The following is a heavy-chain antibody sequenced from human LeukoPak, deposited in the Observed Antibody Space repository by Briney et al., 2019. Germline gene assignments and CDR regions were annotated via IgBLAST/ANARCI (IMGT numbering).Heavy chain of an antibody. D-gene: IGHD6-19*01. Sequence: ASVKVSCKASGYTFTSYGISWVRQAPGQGLEWMGWISAYNGNTNYAQKLQGRVTMTTDTSTSTAYMELRSLRSDNTAVYYCARELAVAGIYYYYYYYMDVWGKGTTVTVSS. CDR2: ISAYNGNT. V-gene: IGHV1-18*01. CDR1: GYTFTSYG. J-gene: IGHJ6*03. CDR3: ARELAVAGIYYYYYYYMDV.